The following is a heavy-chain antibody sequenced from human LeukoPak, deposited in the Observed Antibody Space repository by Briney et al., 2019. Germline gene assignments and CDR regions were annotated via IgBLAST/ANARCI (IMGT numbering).Heavy chain of an antibody. D-gene: IGHD3-22*01. V-gene: IGHV3-23*01. J-gene: IGHJ4*02. CDR2: ISGSGGNT. CDR3: LIGNYYDGSGPITGY. CDR1: GFTFSSYA. Sequence: GGSLRLSCATSGFTFSSYAMSWVRQAPGKGLEWVSSISGSGGNTYYADSVKGRFTISRDYSKNTLYLQMNSLRAEDTAMYYLLIGNYYDGSGPITGYWGQGTLVTVSS.